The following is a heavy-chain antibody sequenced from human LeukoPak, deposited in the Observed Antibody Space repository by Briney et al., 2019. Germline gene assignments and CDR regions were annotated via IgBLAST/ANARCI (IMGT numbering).Heavy chain of an antibody. CDR3: AKDTYCSGGSCYFFVPQYFDY. J-gene: IGHJ4*02. V-gene: IGHV3-30*02. CDR1: GFTFSSYG. Sequence: PGGSLRLSCAASGFTFSSYGMHWVRQAPGKGLEWVAFIRYDGSNKYYADSVKGRFTISRDNSKNTLYLQMNSLRAEDTAVYYCAKDTYCSGGSCYFFVPQYFDYWGQGTLVTVSS. CDR2: IRYDGSNK. D-gene: IGHD2-15*01.